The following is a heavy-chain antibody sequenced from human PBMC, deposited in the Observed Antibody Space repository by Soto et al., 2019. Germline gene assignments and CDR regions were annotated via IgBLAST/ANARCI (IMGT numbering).Heavy chain of an antibody. Sequence: SETLSLTCTVSGGSISSGDYYWSWTRQPPGKGLEWIGYIYYSGSTYYNPSLKSRVTISVDTSKNQFSLKLSSVTAADTAVYYCARAAHSSGWLEYYYYGMDVWGQGTTVTVSS. J-gene: IGHJ6*02. CDR1: GGSISSGDYY. CDR3: ARAAHSSGWLEYYYYGMDV. V-gene: IGHV4-30-4*01. D-gene: IGHD6-19*01. CDR2: IYYSGST.